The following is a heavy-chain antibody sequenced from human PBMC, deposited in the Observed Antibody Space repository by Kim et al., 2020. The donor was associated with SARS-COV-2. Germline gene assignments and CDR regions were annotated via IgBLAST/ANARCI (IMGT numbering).Heavy chain of an antibody. Sequence: GESLKISCKGSGYSFTSNWIGWVRQMPGKGLEWMGNIYPGDSDTRYSPSFQGQVTFSADKSLNTVYLRWSSLKASDTAMYYCARVTTVTSWFDPWGQGTLVTVSS. CDR3: ARVTTVTSWFDP. V-gene: IGHV5-51*01. CDR2: IYPGDSDT. J-gene: IGHJ5*02. D-gene: IGHD4-17*01. CDR1: GYSFTSNW.